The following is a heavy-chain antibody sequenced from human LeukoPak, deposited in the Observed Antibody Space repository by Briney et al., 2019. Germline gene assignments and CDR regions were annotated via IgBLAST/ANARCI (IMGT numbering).Heavy chain of an antibody. D-gene: IGHD4/OR15-4a*01. Sequence: GGSLRLSCAVSGFTFSNYAMTWVRRAPGKGLEWVSGISGTGGGTYYADSVKGRFTISRDYSKNTLYLLMNSLRAEDTAVYYCAKMASSGSNSVPVTWGQGALVTVSS. CDR1: GFTFSNYA. CDR2: ISGTGGGT. J-gene: IGHJ5*02. V-gene: IGHV3-23*01. CDR3: AKMASSGSNSVPVT.